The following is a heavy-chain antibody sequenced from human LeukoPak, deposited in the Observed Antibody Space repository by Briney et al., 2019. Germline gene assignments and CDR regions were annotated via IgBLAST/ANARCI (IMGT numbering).Heavy chain of an antibody. V-gene: IGHV4-59*01. Sequence: KTSETLSLTCTVSGGSISSYYWSWIRQPPGKGLEWIGYIYYSGSTNYNPSLKSRVTISVDTSKNQFSLKLSSVTAADTAVYYCARDRGYGSGSYHNWFDPWGQGTLVTVSS. D-gene: IGHD3-10*01. CDR2: IYYSGST. CDR1: GGSISSYY. CDR3: ARDRGYGSGSYHNWFDP. J-gene: IGHJ5*02.